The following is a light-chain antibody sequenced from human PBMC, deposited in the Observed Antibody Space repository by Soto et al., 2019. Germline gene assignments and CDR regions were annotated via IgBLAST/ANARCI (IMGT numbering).Light chain of an antibody. CDR2: GAS. J-gene: IGKJ4*01. V-gene: IGKV3D-20*02. CDR3: QHRNNWPLT. Sequence: EIVLTQSPGTLSLSPGERANLSCRASQSVSSSYLAWYQQKPGQAPRLLIYGASSRATGIPDRFSASGSGTEFTLTISSLQSEDFAVYYCQHRNNWPLTFGGGTKVDIK. CDR1: QSVSSSY.